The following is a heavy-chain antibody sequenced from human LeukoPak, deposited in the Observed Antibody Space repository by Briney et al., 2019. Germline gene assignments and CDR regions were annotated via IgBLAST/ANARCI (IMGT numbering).Heavy chain of an antibody. D-gene: IGHD3-9*01. CDR3: AKDRTSGYFDWLSGFDY. J-gene: IGHJ4*02. V-gene: IGHV3-9*01. Sequence: SLRLSFAASGFTFDDYAMHWVRPAPGKGLEWVSGISWNSGSIGYADSVKGRFTISRDNAKNSLYLQMNSLRAEDTALYYCAKDRTSGYFDWLSGFDYWGQGTLVTVSS. CDR2: ISWNSGSI. CDR1: GFTFDDYA.